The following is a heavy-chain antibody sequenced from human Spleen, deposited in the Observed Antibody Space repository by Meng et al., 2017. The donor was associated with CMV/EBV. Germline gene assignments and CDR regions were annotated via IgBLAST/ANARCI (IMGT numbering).Heavy chain of an antibody. CDR1: GAYFGSGDDH. Sequence: GAYFGSGDDHWSWMHQHPGEGLVWIWCIYYRRSTYYDPSIKSRVTLSVDTSKTQFSLTLSSVTAADTAVYYCARLELRPFSFDYWGQGTLVTVSS. CDR2: IYYRRST. V-gene: IGHV4-31*02. D-gene: IGHD1-7*01. CDR3: ARLELRPFSFDY. J-gene: IGHJ4*02.